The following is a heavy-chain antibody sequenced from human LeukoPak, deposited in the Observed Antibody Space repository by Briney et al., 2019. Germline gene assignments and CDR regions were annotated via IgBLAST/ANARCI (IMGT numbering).Heavy chain of an antibody. Sequence: PGGSLRLSCAASGFTFSSYAMHWVRQAPGKGLEWVAVISYDGSNKYYADSVKGRFTISRDNSKNTLYLQMNSLRAEDTAVYYCAKDGTFWGAARPRELDYWGQGTLVTVSS. CDR2: ISYDGSNK. CDR1: GFTFSSYA. J-gene: IGHJ4*02. D-gene: IGHD6-6*01. V-gene: IGHV3-30*04. CDR3: AKDGTFWGAARPRELDY.